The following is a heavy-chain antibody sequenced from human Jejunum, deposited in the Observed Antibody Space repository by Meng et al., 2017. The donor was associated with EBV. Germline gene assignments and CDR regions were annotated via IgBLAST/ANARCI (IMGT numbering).Heavy chain of an antibody. V-gene: IGHV1-18*01. Sequence: VSLVRSGVEVKKSWASVKVHCKSSGYTFTSYGISWVRQAPGHGPEWMGWITVYNGNTNYAPRLKGRVTMTTDISTSTAYMELRSLRSDDTAVYYCARDSSGYHAHDKVSDYWGQGTLVTVSS. CDR1: GYTFTSYG. D-gene: IGHD2-15*01. J-gene: IGHJ4*02. CDR3: ARDSSGYHAHDKVSDY. CDR2: ITVYNGNT.